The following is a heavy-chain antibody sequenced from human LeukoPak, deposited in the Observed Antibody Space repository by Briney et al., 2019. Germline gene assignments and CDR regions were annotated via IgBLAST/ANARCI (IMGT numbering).Heavy chain of an antibody. CDR2: INHSGST. Sequence: ASETLSLTCTVSGDSVSSSNYYWSWIRQPPGKGLEWIGEINHSGSTNYNPSLKGRVTISVDTSKNQFSLKLSSVTAADTAVYYCASSSPGVYYYYYYGMDVWGQGTTVTVSS. D-gene: IGHD6-6*01. V-gene: IGHV4-39*07. CDR3: ASSSPGVYYYYYYGMDV. CDR1: GDSVSSSNYY. J-gene: IGHJ6*02.